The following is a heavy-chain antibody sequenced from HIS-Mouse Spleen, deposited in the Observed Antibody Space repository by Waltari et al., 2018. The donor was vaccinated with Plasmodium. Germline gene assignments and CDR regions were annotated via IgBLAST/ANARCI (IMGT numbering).Heavy chain of an antibody. Sequence: QVQLQQWGAGLLKPSETLSLTCAVYGGSFSGYYWSWIRQPPGKGLELIGEINHSGSTNYNPSLKSRVTISVDTSKNQFSLKLSSVTAADTAVYYCARVTSSGVYWYFDLWGRGTLVTVSS. CDR3: ARVTSSGVYWYFDL. CDR2: INHSGST. CDR1: GGSFSGYY. V-gene: IGHV4-34*01. J-gene: IGHJ2*01. D-gene: IGHD3-3*01.